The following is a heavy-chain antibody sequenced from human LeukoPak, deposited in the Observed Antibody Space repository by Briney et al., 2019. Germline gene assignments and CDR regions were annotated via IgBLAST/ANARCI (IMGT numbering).Heavy chain of an antibody. J-gene: IGHJ6*02. CDR3: ARKTLGLQAGSMDV. Sequence: GGSLRLSCAASGFTFSSYAMHWVRQAPGKGLEYVSAISNNGGSAYYANSVKGRFSISRDNSNNTLYLQMGSLRAEDMAVYYCARKTLGLQAGSMDVWGQGTTVTVSS. CDR2: ISNNGGSA. V-gene: IGHV3-64*01. CDR1: GFTFSSYA. D-gene: IGHD3/OR15-3a*01.